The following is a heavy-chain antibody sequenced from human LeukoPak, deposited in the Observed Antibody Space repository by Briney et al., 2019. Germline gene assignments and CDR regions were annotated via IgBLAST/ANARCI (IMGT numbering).Heavy chain of an antibody. Sequence: PGGSLRLSCAASGFTFSSKWMSWVRQAPGKGLEWVANIQHDGSEKYYVDSVKGRFTISRDNAKNSLYLQMNSLRTEDTAVYFCARDGSREWPIGYWGQGTLVTVSS. CDR1: GFTFSSKW. J-gene: IGHJ4*02. D-gene: IGHD3-10*01. V-gene: IGHV3-7*01. CDR2: IQHDGSEK. CDR3: ARDGSREWPIGY.